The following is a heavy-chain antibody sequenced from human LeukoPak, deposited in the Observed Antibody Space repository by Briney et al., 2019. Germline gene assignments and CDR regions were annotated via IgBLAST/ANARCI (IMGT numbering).Heavy chain of an antibody. V-gene: IGHV1-69*01. D-gene: IGHD2-15*01. CDR3: ARDLEDCSGGSCDSDY. J-gene: IGHJ4*02. CDR2: IIPIFGTA. Sequence: SVEVSCKASGGTFSSYAIRWVRQAPGQGVEWMGGIIPIFGTANYAQKFQGRVTITADESTSTAYMELSSLRSEDTAVYYCARDLEDCSGGSCDSDYWGQGTLVTV. CDR1: GGTFSSYA.